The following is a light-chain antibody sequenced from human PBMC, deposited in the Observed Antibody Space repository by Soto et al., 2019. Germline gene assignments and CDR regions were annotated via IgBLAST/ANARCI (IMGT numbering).Light chain of an antibody. CDR1: QSVLSSSNNKND. J-gene: IGKJ4*01. CDR3: QQYFDVPFT. CDR2: WAS. V-gene: IGKV4-1*01. Sequence: DIVMTQSPESLAVSLGERATINCKSSQSVLSSSNNKNDLAWYQQKPGQPPKLLIYWASTRESGVPDRFSGSGSGTDFTLTISSLQAEDVAFYWCQQYFDVPFTFGGGTKVDIK.